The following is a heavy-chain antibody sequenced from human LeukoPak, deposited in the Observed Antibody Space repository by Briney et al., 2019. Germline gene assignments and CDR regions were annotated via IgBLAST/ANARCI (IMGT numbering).Heavy chain of an antibody. V-gene: IGHV3-23*01. J-gene: IGHJ4*02. CDR3: AKDLAVVPRYYFDY. CDR1: GFTFSSYA. CDR2: ISGSGGST. Sequence: GGSLRLSCAASGFTFSSYAMSWVRQAPGKGLEWVSAISGSGGSTYYADSMKGRFTISRDNSKNTLYLQMNSLRAEDTAVYYCAKDLAVVPRYYFDYWGQGTLVTVSS. D-gene: IGHD4-23*01.